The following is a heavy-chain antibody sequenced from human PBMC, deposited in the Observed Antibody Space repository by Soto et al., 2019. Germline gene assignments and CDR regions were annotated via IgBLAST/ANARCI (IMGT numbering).Heavy chain of an antibody. V-gene: IGHV4-31*03. CDR1: GGSVSSDGYY. J-gene: IGHJ4*02. CDR3: ARRAFPLGINGLSYRDGFWDH. CDR2: IYYSGTT. Sequence: PSETLSLTCTVSGGSVSSDGYYWSWIRQHPGTGPEWIGYIYYSGTTYFNPSLKSRASISLDTSKNEFSLKLTSVTAADRAFYYCARRAFPLGINGLSYRDGFWDHWGQGARVTVS. D-gene: IGHD3-3*01.